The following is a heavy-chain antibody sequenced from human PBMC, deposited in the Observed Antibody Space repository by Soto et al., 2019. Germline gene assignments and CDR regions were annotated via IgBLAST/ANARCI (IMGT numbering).Heavy chain of an antibody. J-gene: IGHJ6*03. CDR2: ISGSGGST. Sequence: EVQLLESGGGLVQPGGSLRLSCAASGFTFSSYAMSWVRQAPGKGLEWVSAISGSGGSTYYADSVKGRFTISRDNSKNTLYLKMNSLRAEDTAVYYCAKDRVRSGYEHYYYYYYMDVWGKGTTVTVSS. CDR1: GFTFSSYA. V-gene: IGHV3-23*01. D-gene: IGHD5-12*01. CDR3: AKDRVRSGYEHYYYYYYMDV.